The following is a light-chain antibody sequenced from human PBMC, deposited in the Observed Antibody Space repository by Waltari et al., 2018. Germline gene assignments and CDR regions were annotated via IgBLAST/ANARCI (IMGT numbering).Light chain of an antibody. CDR1: SGSVSTNYY. CDR2: STN. Sequence: QTVVTQEPSFSVSPGGTVTLTCGLTSGSVSTNYYPTWFQQTPGQSPPNLIFSTNTLSSGVPDRFSGSILGNRAALTSRGAQADDESDYYCVLYMGSGIWVFGGGTKVTVL. J-gene: IGLJ3*02. CDR3: VLYMGSGIWV. V-gene: IGLV8-61*01.